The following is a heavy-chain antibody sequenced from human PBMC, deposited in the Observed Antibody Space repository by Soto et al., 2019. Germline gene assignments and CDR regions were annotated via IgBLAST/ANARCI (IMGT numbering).Heavy chain of an antibody. Sequence: PGGSLRLSCAASGFSFSSDGMSWVRQAPGKGLEWVSAISASGGSTYYVDSVKGRFTISRDTSQNTLYLQMNSLRAEDTALYYCVKDRNTVTTDFYGMDVWGQGTAVTVS. J-gene: IGHJ6*02. D-gene: IGHD4-17*01. CDR3: VKDRNTVTTDFYGMDV. CDR1: GFSFSSDG. CDR2: ISASGGST. V-gene: IGHV3-23*01.